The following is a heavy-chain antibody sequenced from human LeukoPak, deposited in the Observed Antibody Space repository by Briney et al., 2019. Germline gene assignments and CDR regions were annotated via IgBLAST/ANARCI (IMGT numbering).Heavy chain of an antibody. CDR2: ISGSGGST. CDR3: AKDPRITIFGVVPFDY. Sequence: GGSLRLSCAASGFTFSSYAMSWVRQAPGKGLEWVSPISGSGGSTYYADSVKGRFTIYRDKHKQTLYLQMNSLRAEDTAVYYCAKDPRITIFGVVPFDYWGQGPLVTVSS. D-gene: IGHD3-3*01. J-gene: IGHJ4*02. CDR1: GFTFSSYA. V-gene: IGHV3-23*01.